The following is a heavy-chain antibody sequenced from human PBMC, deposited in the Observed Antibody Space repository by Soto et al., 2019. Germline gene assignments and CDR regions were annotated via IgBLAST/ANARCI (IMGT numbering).Heavy chain of an antibody. D-gene: IGHD5-18*01. J-gene: IGHJ4*02. CDR1: GGSISSAAYY. Sequence: QVQLQESGPVLVKPSQTLSLTCTVSGGSISSAAYYWSWIRQHPGKGLEWIGYISHSGRTYYTPSLKCRVIISADTSKNQFSLNLTSVTAADTAVYYCAREYTYGSNFFDCWGQGALVTVSS. CDR3: AREYTYGSNFFDC. CDR2: ISHSGRT. V-gene: IGHV4-31*03.